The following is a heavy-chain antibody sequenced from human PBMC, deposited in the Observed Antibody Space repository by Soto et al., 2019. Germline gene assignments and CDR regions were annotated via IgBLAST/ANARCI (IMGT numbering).Heavy chain of an antibody. J-gene: IGHJ6*02. CDR3: ANPPPTMESTIYYYYGMDV. D-gene: IGHD1-26*01. CDR2: ISGSGGST. V-gene: IGHV3-23*01. Sequence: EVQLLESGGGLVQPGGSLRLSCAASGFTFSNYAMTWVRQAPGKGLEWVSAISGSGGSTYYADSVKGRFTISRDNSKNPRYLQMDSLRAEDTAVYYCANPPPTMESTIYYYYGMDVWGQGTTVTVSS. CDR1: GFTFSNYA.